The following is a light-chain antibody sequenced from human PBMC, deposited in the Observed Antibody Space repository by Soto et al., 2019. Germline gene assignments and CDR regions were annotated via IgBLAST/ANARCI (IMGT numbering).Light chain of an antibody. CDR3: QQYNDWPFT. Sequence: EIVLTQSPVPLSLSPGERATLSCRASQSVSSNYLAWYQQKPGQAPRLLIYGASSRATGIPDRFSGSGSGTEFTLTISSLQSEDFAVYYCQQYNDWPFTFGPGTKVDIK. J-gene: IGKJ3*01. V-gene: IGKV3D-15*01. CDR1: QSVSSN. CDR2: GAS.